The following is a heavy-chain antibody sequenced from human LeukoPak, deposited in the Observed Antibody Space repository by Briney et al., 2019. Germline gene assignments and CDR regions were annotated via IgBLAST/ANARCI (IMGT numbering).Heavy chain of an antibody. CDR1: GGSFSGYY. J-gene: IGHJ6*03. D-gene: IGHD3-10*01. CDR2: INHSGST. V-gene: IGHV4-34*01. Sequence: SETLSLTCAVYGGSFSGYYWSWIRQPPGKGLEWIGEINHSGSTNYNPSLKSRVTISVDTSKNQFSLKLSSVTAADTAVYYCARLYYYGSGSYYPTPRYYYYMDVWGKGTTVTVSS. CDR3: ARLYYYGSGSYYPTPRYYYYMDV.